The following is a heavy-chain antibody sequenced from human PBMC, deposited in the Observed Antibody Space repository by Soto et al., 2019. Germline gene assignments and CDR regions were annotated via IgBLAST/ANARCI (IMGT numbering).Heavy chain of an antibody. J-gene: IGHJ4*02. CDR3: AIDGRYCSVGSCDSLPYYFDY. V-gene: IGHV4-59*01. CDR2: VYHSGST. CDR1: DCSISGYH. D-gene: IGHD2-15*01. Sequence: SETLSLTCTVSDCSISGYHWSWIRQPPGKGLEWIGYVYHSGSTNYNPSLKSRVTISVDTSKNQFSLRLNSVTAADTAVYYCAIDGRYCSVGSCDSLPYYFDYWSQGALVTVSA.